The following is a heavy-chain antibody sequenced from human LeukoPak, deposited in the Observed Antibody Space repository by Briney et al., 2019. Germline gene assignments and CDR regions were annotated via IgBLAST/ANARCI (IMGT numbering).Heavy chain of an antibody. V-gene: IGHV3-30-3*01. J-gene: IGHJ3*02. CDR2: ISYDGSDK. Sequence: GGSLRLSCAASGFTFSNYAMHWVRQAPGKGLEWVAAISYDGSDKYYADSVKGRSTISRDDSRNTLYLQMNSLRAEDMAVYYCARAYYNDAFDIWGQGTMVTVSS. CDR3: ARAYYNDAFDI. CDR1: GFTFSNYA. D-gene: IGHD3-10*01.